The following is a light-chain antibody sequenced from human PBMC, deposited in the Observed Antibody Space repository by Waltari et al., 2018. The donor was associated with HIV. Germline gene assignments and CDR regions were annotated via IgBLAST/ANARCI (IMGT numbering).Light chain of an antibody. CDR3: CSYAGSSTLYV. Sequence: QSALPQPASVSGSPGQSITISCTGTSSDVGSYNLVSWYQQNPGKAPKLMIYEGSKRPSGVSNRFSGSKSGNTASLTISGLQAEDEADYYCCSYAGSSTLYVFGTGTKVTVL. V-gene: IGLV2-23*01. CDR2: EGS. CDR1: SSDVGSYNL. J-gene: IGLJ1*01.